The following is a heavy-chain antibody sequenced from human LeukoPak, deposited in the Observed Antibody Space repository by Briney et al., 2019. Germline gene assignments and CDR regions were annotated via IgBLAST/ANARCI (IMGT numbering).Heavy chain of an antibody. Sequence: SVKVSCKASGGTFSSYAISWVRQAPGQGLEWMGGIIPIFGTANYAQKFQGRITITADKSTSTAYMELSSLRSEDTAVYYCAREKRGRFLEWLPRSGGYYFDYWGQGTLVTVSS. V-gene: IGHV1-69*06. J-gene: IGHJ4*02. CDR2: IIPIFGTA. CDR3: AREKRGRFLEWLPRSGGYYFDY. CDR1: GGTFSSYA. D-gene: IGHD3-3*01.